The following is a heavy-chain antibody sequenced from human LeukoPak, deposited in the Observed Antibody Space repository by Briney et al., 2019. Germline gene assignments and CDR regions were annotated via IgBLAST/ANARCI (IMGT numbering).Heavy chain of an antibody. CDR2: TYYRSKWYN. CDR1: GDSVSSNSAA. D-gene: IGHD3/OR15-3a*01. Sequence: SQTLSLTCAISGDSVSSNSAAWNWIRQSPSRGLEWLGRTYYRSKWYNDYAVSVKSRITINPDTSKNQFSLKLSSVTAADTAVYYCARGGLVTRGPWFDPWGQGTLVTVSS. V-gene: IGHV6-1*01. J-gene: IGHJ5*02. CDR3: ARGGLVTRGPWFDP.